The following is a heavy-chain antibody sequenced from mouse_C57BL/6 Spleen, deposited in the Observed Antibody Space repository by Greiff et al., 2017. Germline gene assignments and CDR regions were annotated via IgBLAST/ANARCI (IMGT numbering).Heavy chain of an antibody. CDR1: GYSFTGYY. CDR2: INPSTGGT. V-gene: IGHV1-42*01. CDR3: ARSGGSFDY. J-gene: IGHJ2*01. D-gene: IGHD3-2*02. Sequence: VQLQQSGPELVKPGASVKISCKASGYSFTGYYMNWVKQSPEKSLEWIGEINPSTGGTTYNQKFKAKATLTVDKSSSTAYMQLKSLTSEDSAVYYCARSGGSFDYWGQGTTLTVSS.